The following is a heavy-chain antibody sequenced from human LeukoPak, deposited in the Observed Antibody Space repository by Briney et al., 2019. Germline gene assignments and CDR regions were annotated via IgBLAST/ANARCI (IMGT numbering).Heavy chain of an antibody. Sequence: SETLSLTCTVSGGSTSSYYWSWIRQPPGKGLEWIGEINHSGSTNYNPSLKSRVTISVDTSKNQFSLKLSSVTAADTAVYYCARDRVGMMDPWGQGTLVTVSS. J-gene: IGHJ4*02. CDR2: INHSGST. D-gene: IGHD2-2*03. CDR1: GGSTSSYY. V-gene: IGHV4-34*01. CDR3: ARDRVGMMDP.